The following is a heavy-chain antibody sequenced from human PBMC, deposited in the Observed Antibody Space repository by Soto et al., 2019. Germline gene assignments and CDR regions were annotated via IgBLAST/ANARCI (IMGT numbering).Heavy chain of an antibody. CDR3: ATGGTPIDY. V-gene: IGHV1-18*01. CDR1: GYTFTNFG. D-gene: IGHD3-16*01. CDR2: ISAYNGNP. J-gene: IGHJ4*02. Sequence: QVQLVQSGAEVKKPGASVKVSFKTSGYTFTNFGLSWVRQAPGQGLEWMGWISAYNGNPNYAQNFQGRVTMTTGTSTSTAYMELRSVRSDDTAVYCATGGTPIDYWGQGTLVTVSS.